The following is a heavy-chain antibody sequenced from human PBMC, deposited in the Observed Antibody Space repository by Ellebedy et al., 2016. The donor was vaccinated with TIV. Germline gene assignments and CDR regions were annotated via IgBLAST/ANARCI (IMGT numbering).Heavy chain of an antibody. CDR2: IFMSGSM. CDR1: GGSFSSYY. CDR3: ARLRQSRDRSHWYFDL. J-gene: IGHJ2*01. Sequence: SETLSLXXTVSGGSFSSYYWSWIRQSAGKGLEWIGRIFMSGSMTYNPSLKNRVTMSVDASKTQLSLNLSFVTAADTAVYFCARLRQSRDRSHWYFDLWGRGTLVTVSS. V-gene: IGHV4-4*07. D-gene: IGHD1-14*01.